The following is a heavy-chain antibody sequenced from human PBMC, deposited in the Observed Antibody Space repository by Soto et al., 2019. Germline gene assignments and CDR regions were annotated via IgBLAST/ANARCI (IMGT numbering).Heavy chain of an antibody. CDR1: GFTFSTYA. V-gene: IGHV3-23*01. D-gene: IGHD3-3*01. J-gene: IGHJ6*02. Sequence: EVQLLESGGDLVQPGGSLRLSCAASGFTFSTYAMSWVRQAPGKGLEWVSAISGRGDSTYYEDSVKGRCTISRDNSKNTMYLQMHSLGADDTAVYYCAKALYDFWSGYSYGLDVWGQGTTVTVSS. CDR3: AKALYDFWSGYSYGLDV. CDR2: ISGRGDST.